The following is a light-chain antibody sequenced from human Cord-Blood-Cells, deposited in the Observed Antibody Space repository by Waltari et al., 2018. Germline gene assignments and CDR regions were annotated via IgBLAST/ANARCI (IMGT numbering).Light chain of an antibody. CDR2: EAS. J-gene: IGKJ1*01. CDR3: QQRSNWPPTWT. Sequence: EIVLTQSPATLSLSPGERATLSCRASQSVRSYLAWYQQKPGQAPRLLIYEASNRATGIPARFSGSGSGTDFTLTISSLEPEDFAVYYCQQRSNWPPTWTFGQGTKVEIK. V-gene: IGKV3-11*01. CDR1: QSVRSY.